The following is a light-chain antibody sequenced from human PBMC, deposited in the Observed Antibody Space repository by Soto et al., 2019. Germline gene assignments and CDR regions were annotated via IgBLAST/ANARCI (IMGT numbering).Light chain of an antibody. CDR3: QTWDTGTVV. Sequence: QLVLTQSPSASASLGASVKLTCTLSSGHRNYAIAWHQQQPEKGPRYLMKVNSDGSHTKGDGIPDRFSGSRSGAERYLTISSLQSEDEADYYCQTWDTGTVVFGGGTKLTVL. V-gene: IGLV4-69*01. CDR2: VNSDGSH. J-gene: IGLJ2*01. CDR1: SGHRNYA.